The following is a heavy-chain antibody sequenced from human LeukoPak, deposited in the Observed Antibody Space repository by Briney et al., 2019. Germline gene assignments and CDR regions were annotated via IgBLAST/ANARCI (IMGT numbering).Heavy chain of an antibody. CDR3: AREGSIVARTDY. CDR1: GFTFDNYA. D-gene: IGHD2-15*01. J-gene: IGHJ4*02. Sequence: PGRSLRLSCEASGFTFDNYAMHWVRQAPGKRLEWVAVNSYDGNREYYPDSVKGRFTISRDNSKNTLYLQMNGLKTEDTAVYYCAREGSIVARTDYWGQGALVIVSS. CDR2: NSYDGNRE. V-gene: IGHV3-30-3*01.